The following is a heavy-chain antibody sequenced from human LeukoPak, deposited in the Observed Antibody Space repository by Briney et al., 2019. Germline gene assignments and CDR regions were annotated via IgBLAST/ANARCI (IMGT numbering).Heavy chain of an antibody. Sequence: SQTLSLTCAISGDSVSSNSASWTWIRQSPSRGLEWLGRTYYRSKWYNDYAVSVKSRITINPDTSRNQFPLQLNSVTPEDTAVYYCVRDGTYYYFDYWGQGTLVTVSS. D-gene: IGHD1-1*01. CDR1: GDSVSSNSAS. V-gene: IGHV6-1*01. J-gene: IGHJ4*02. CDR2: TYYRSKWYN. CDR3: VRDGTYYYFDY.